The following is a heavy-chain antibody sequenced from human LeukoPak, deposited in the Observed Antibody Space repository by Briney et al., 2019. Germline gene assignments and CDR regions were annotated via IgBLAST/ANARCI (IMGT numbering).Heavy chain of an antibody. CDR3: ARVRGYGDYVIDL. V-gene: IGHV4-59*01. Sequence: SETLSLTCTVSGGSISSYYWSWIRQPPGKGLEWIGYIYSSGSTNYNASLKSRVTISVDTSKNQFSLKLSSVTAADTAVYYCARVRGYGDYVIDLWGQGTLVTVSS. CDR1: GGSISSYY. J-gene: IGHJ5*02. D-gene: IGHD4-17*01. CDR2: IYSSGST.